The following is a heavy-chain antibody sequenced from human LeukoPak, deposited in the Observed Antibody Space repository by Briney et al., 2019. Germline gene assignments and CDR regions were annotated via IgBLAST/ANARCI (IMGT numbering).Heavy chain of an antibody. CDR3: AKEGTPQVSTWYDL. V-gene: IGHV3-30*18. D-gene: IGHD3-10*01. CDR2: ISYEGGTQ. Sequence: QAGMSLRLSCAASGVTLSPYGMHWVRQAPGKGLKWVAVISYEGGTQHYADSVKGRFIISRDNPRNTLYLQMNILRTEDTAVYYCAKEGTPQVSTWYDLWGQGTQVIVSS. J-gene: IGHJ5*02. CDR1: GVTLSPYG.